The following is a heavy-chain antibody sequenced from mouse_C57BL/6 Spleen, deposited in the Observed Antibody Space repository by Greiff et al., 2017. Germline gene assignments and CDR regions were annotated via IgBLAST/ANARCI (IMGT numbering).Heavy chain of an antibody. CDR2: IDPADSET. J-gene: IGHJ4*01. V-gene: IGHV1-52*01. CDR1: GYTFTSSW. Sequence: QVQLQQPGAELVRPGSSVKLSCKASGYTFTSSWMHWVKQRPIQGLEWIGNIDPADSETHYNQKFKGKATLPVDKSSSTAYMQLSSLTSEDSAGXYGGRLGDYWGQGTSVTVSA. CDR3: GRLGDY.